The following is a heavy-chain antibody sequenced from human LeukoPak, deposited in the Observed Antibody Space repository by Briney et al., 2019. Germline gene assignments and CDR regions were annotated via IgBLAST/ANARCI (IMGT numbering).Heavy chain of an antibody. D-gene: IGHD6-19*01. CDR1: GFSFNAYW. J-gene: IGHJ4*02. CDR2: INPAGSET. Sequence: GGSLRLSCAASGFSFNAYWMAWVRQAPGTGLEWVANINPAGSETFHVDPVKGRFTISRDNSKNTLYLQMNSLRAEDTAVYYCARGQAGQTYFDYWGQGTLVTVSS. V-gene: IGHV3-7*01. CDR3: ARGQAGQTYFDY.